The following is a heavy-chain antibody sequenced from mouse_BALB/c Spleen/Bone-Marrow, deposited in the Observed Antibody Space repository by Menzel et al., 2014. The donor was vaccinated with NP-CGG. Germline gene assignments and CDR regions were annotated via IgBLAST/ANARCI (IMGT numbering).Heavy chain of an antibody. V-gene: IGHV7-3*02. D-gene: IGHD1-1*01. CDR1: GFTFTDYY. J-gene: IGHJ2*01. CDR3: TRDMGLLRFDY. Sequence: EVQGVESGGGLVQPGGSLRLSCATSGFTFTDYYMSWVRQPPGKALEWLGFIRNKPNSYTTEYSASVKGRFTISRDNSQSILYLQMNTLRVEDSATYYCTRDMGLLRFDYWGQGTTLTVSS. CDR2: IRNKPNSYTT.